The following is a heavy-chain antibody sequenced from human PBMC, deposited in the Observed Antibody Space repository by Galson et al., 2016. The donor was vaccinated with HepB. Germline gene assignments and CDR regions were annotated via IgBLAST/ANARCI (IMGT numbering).Heavy chain of an antibody. Sequence: SLRLSCAASGFTFSTYWMHWVRQAPGKGLVWVSRINSDGSSTGFAGSVKGRFTISRDNAKNTLYLQMDSLRAEDTAVYYCASSVRGSGSPPGGYWGQGILVTVSS. CDR3: ASSVRGSGSPPGGY. CDR2: INSDGSST. J-gene: IGHJ4*02. D-gene: IGHD3-10*01. V-gene: IGHV3-74*01. CDR1: GFTFSTYW.